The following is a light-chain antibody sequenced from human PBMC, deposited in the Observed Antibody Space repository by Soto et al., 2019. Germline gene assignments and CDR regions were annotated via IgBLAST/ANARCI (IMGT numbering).Light chain of an antibody. Sequence: QSALTQPASVSGSPGQSITISCTGTSSDVGAYNYVSWYQQHPYKAPKLMIYDVSNRPSGVSNRFSGSKSGNTASLTISGLQAEDEADYYCSSYTSNSTHVVFGGGTELTVL. CDR1: SSDVGAYNY. J-gene: IGLJ2*01. CDR3: SSYTSNSTHVV. V-gene: IGLV2-14*01. CDR2: DVS.